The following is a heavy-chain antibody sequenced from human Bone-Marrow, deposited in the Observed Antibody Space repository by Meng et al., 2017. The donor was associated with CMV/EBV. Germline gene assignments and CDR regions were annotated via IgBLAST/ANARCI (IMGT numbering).Heavy chain of an antibody. Sequence: GESLKISCAASGFTFDDYAMHWVRQAPGKGLVWVSRIDDDGRNTNYADSVKGRFTISRDNAKNTLYLQMNSLRAEDTAVYYCARDSSVTMVRGGETQYYHAMDDWGQGTTVTVSS. CDR2: IDDDGRNT. D-gene: IGHD3-10*01. V-gene: IGHV3-74*01. CDR3: ARDSSVTMVRGGETQYYHAMDD. J-gene: IGHJ6*02. CDR1: GFTFDDYA.